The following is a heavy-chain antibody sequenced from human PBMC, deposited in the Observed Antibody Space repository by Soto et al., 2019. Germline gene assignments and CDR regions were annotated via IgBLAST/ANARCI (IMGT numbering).Heavy chain of an antibody. Sequence: PGGSLRLSCAASGFTFSSYAMSWVRQAPGKGLEWVSAISGSGGSTYYADSVKGRFTISRDNSKNTLYLQMNSLRAEDTAVYYCAKDRRTPGPGSMVRGVIIDYWGQGTLVTVSS. D-gene: IGHD3-10*01. V-gene: IGHV3-23*01. CDR3: AKDRRTPGPGSMVRGVIIDY. J-gene: IGHJ4*02. CDR2: ISGSGGST. CDR1: GFTFSSYA.